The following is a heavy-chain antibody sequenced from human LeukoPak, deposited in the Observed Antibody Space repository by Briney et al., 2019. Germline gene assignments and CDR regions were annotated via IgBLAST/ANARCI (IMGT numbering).Heavy chain of an antibody. CDR2: INAGNGNT. J-gene: IGHJ5*02. V-gene: IGHV1-3*01. D-gene: IGHD1-26*01. CDR1: GYTFTSYA. CDR3: ARDKGELINWFDP. Sequence: GASVKVSCKASGYTFTSYAMHWVRQAPGQSLEWMGWINAGNGNTKYSQKFQGRVTITRDTSASTAYMELSSLRSEDTAVYYCARDKGELINWFDPWGQGTLVTVSS.